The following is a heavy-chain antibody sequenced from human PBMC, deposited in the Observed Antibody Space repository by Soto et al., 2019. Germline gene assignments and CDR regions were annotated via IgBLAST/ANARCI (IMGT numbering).Heavy chain of an antibody. CDR2: IYHSGTT. CDR3: ARGRGSGSYHAFDI. Sequence: SETSSLTHTGPGGTISRGGYFRSWRLQPPGKGLEWIAYIYHSGTTYYNPSLKSRVTISVDRSKNQFSLKLSSVTAADTAVYYCARGRGSGSYHAFDIWGQGTMVTVS. CDR1: GGTISRGGYF. V-gene: IGHV4-30-2*01. D-gene: IGHD3-10*01. J-gene: IGHJ3*02.